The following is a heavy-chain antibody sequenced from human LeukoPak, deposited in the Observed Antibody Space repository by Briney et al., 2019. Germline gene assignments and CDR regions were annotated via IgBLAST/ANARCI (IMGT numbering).Heavy chain of an antibody. V-gene: IGHV3-30*02. D-gene: IGHD2-15*01. CDR3: AKDSEDIVVVVADPWFDP. CDR1: GFTFSSYG. Sequence: PGGSLRLSCAASGFTFSSYGMHWVRQAPGKGLEWVAFIRYDGSNKYYADSVKGRFTISRDNSKNTLYLQMNSLRAEDTAVYYCAKDSEDIVVVVADPWFDPWGQGTLVTVSS. CDR2: IRYDGSNK. J-gene: IGHJ5*02.